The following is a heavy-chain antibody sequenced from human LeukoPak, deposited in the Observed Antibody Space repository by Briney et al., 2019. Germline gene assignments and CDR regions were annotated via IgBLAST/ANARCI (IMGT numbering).Heavy chain of an antibody. Sequence: SETLSLTCTVSGGSMSGYYWSWIRQPPGKGLEWIGYIHYSGTTNYNPSLKSRVTISLDTSRNQFSLKLRSVTTADTAVYYCARRRVYSGSGEFDFWGQGTLVTVSS. J-gene: IGHJ4*02. CDR2: IHYSGTT. V-gene: IGHV4-59*01. CDR3: ARRRVYSGSGEFDF. D-gene: IGHD5-12*01. CDR1: GGSMSGYY.